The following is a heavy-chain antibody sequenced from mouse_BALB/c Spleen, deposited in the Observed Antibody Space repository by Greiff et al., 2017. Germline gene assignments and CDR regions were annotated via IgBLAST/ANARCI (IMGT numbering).Heavy chain of an antibody. CDR2: IDPENGDT. Sequence: VQLQQSGAELVRSGASVKLSCTASGFNIKDYYMHWVKQRPEQGLEWIGWIDPENGDTEYAPKFQGKATMTADTSSNTAYLQLSSLTSEDTVVYNSNAGGRSAAWCAEWGEGNMVTVAA. CDR3: NAGGRSAAWCAE. V-gene: IGHV14-4*02. J-gene: IGHJ3*01. D-gene: IGHD1-1*01. CDR1: GFNIKDYY.